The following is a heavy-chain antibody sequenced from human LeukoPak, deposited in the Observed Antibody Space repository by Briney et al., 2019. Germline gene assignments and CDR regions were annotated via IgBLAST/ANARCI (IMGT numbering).Heavy chain of an antibody. D-gene: IGHD6-19*01. V-gene: IGHV4-34*01. CDR3: ARGNSSGWIFDY. CDR1: GGSFSGYY. Sequence: PSETLSLTCAVYGGSFSGYYWSWIRQPPGKGLEWIGEINHSGSTNYNPSLKSRVTISVDTSKNQFSLKLSSVTAADTAAYYCARGNSSGWIFDYWGQGTLVTVSS. CDR2: INHSGST. J-gene: IGHJ4*02.